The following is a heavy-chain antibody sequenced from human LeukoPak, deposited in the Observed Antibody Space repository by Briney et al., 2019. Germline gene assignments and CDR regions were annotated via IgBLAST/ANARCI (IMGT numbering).Heavy chain of an antibody. J-gene: IGHJ6*02. CDR2: VYYSGRT. CDR3: ARTFSESYYYYGMDV. V-gene: IGHV4-59*01. Sequence: PSEPLSLTCTVSGGSISSYYWSWIRQPPGKGLEWIGYVYYSGRTNYNPSLKSRVTISVDTSKNQFSLKLSSVTAADTAVYYCARTFSESYYYYGMDVWGQGTTVTVSS. CDR1: GGSISSYY. D-gene: IGHD1-26*01.